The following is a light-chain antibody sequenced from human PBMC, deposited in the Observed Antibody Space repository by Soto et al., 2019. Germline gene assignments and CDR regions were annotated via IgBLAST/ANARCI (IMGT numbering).Light chain of an antibody. CDR3: QSYDSSLSGYV. J-gene: IGLJ1*01. CDR1: SANIGAAYN. CDR2: GNN. V-gene: IGLV1-40*01. Sequence: QSVLTQPPSVSGAPGQRVTISCTGSSANIGAAYNVDWYQQLPGTVPKLLIYGNNNRPSGVPARFSGSKSGTSASLAIAGLKADDEGDYYCQSYDSSLSGYVFGTGTKLTVL.